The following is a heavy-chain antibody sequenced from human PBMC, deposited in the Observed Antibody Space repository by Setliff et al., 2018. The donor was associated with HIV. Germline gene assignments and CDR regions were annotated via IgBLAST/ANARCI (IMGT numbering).Heavy chain of an antibody. D-gene: IGHD1-1*01. CDR3: ARLGEHDTGDLDV. Sequence: LSLTCKVSGDSISSGGYYWTWIRKPAGKGLEWIGHIYTSGNTNYNPSLKSRVSISVATSKNQFFLTLTSVTAADSAVYYCARLGEHDTGDLDVWSKGTTVTVSS. J-gene: IGHJ6*04. CDR1: GDSISSGGYY. V-gene: IGHV4-61*09. CDR2: IYTSGNT.